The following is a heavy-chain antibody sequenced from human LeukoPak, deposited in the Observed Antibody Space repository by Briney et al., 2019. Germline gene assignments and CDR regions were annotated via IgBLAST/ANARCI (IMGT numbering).Heavy chain of an antibody. V-gene: IGHV1-2*02. Sequence: ASVKVSCKASGYTFTGYYMHWVRQAPGQGLEWMGWINPNSGGTNYAQKFQGRVTMTRDTSISTAYMELSRLRSDDTAVYYCARGPVLMVYAYYWYFDLWGRGTLVTVSS. J-gene: IGHJ2*01. CDR2: INPNSGGT. CDR1: GYTFTGYY. D-gene: IGHD2-8*01. CDR3: ARGPVLMVYAYYWYFDL.